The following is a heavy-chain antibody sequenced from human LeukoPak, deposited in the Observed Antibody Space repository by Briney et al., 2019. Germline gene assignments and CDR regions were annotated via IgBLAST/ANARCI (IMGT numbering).Heavy chain of an antibody. V-gene: IGHV3-23*01. CDR1: GFTFNSYA. CDR3: ATSGRLWFGELIY. D-gene: IGHD3-10*01. Sequence: PGGSLRLSCAASGFTFNSYAMSWVRQAPGKGLEWVSAISDSGVNTYYTDSVKGRFTISRDISKNTLYLQLNSLRAEDTAVYYCATSGRLWFGELIYWGQGTLVTVSS. J-gene: IGHJ4*02. CDR2: ISDSGVNT.